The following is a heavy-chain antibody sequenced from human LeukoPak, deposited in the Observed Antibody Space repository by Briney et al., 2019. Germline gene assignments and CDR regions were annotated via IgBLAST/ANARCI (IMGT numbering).Heavy chain of an antibody. Sequence: ASVKVSCKASGYTFTSYGISWVRQAPGQGLEWMGWISAYNGNTNYAQKLQGRVTMTTDTSTSTAYMELRSLRSDDTAVYYCARGYCSGGSCYYVGNFQHWGQGTLVTVSS. CDR1: GYTFTSYG. J-gene: IGHJ1*01. V-gene: IGHV1-18*01. CDR3: ARGYCSGGSCYYVGNFQH. D-gene: IGHD2-15*01. CDR2: ISAYNGNT.